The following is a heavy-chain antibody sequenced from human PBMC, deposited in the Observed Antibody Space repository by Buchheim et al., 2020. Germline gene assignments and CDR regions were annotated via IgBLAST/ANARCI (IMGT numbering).Heavy chain of an antibody. J-gene: IGHJ6*02. CDR2: IKQDGSEK. D-gene: IGHD2-8*02. CDR3: ARVRDFVRDKYCLGMDV. Sequence: EVQLVESGGGLVQPGGSLTLSCAASGFTFSGHWMSWVRQAPGKGLEWVANIKQDGSEKHYVNSVEGRFIISRDNAKNSLYLQMNSLRAEDTAAYYCARVRDFVRDKYCLGMDVWGQGTT. V-gene: IGHV3-7*04. CDR1: GFTFSGHW.